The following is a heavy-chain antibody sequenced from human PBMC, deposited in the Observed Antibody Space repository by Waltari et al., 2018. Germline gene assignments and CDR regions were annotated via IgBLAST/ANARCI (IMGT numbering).Heavy chain of an antibody. J-gene: IGHJ4*02. CDR2: IYYTKYT. D-gene: IGHD6-13*01. Sequence: QLQLQESGPGLVKPSETLSLTCTVSGDSIRTSNYYWGWIRQPPGKGLEWIGSIYYTKYTYYNPSLKSRVTLSLDTSKNQFSLSLNSVAAADTAVYYCARLSLAAGHLIDYWGQGTLVTVSS. CDR1: GDSIRTSNYY. V-gene: IGHV4-39*01. CDR3: ARLSLAAGHLIDY.